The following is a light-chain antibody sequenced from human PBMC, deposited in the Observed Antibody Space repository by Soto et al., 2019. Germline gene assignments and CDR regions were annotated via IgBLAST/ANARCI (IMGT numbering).Light chain of an antibody. Sequence: QSALTQPASVSGSPGQSITISCTGTSSDIGAYNYVSWYQQHPGKAPKLMIYEVTNRLSGISDRFSASRSGNTASLSISGLQAEDEADYFCSSYSSAVAFVFGTGTKLTVL. CDR2: EVT. J-gene: IGLJ1*01. V-gene: IGLV2-14*01. CDR3: SSYSSAVAFV. CDR1: SSDIGAYNY.